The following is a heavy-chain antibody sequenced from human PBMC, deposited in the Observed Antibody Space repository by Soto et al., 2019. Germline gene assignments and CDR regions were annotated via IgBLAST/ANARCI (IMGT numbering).Heavy chain of an antibody. CDR2: IFHSGTT. D-gene: IGHD1-26*01. V-gene: IGHV4-4*02. J-gene: IGHJ2*01. CDR3: VRDTPFPSVEDTTSWYFDL. Sequence: QVQLQESGPGLVQPSGTLSLTCAVSGGSITGSHWWNWVRQPPGKGLEWIGEIFHSGTTNYNPSLQNRVTVSIDKSKDHVSLNLYAVTAADTAVYYCVRDTPFPSVEDTTSWYFDLWGRGTLVTVSS. CDR1: GGSITGSHW.